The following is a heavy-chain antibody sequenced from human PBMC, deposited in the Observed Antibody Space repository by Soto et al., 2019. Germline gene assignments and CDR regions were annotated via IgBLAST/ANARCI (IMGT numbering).Heavy chain of an antibody. Sequence: GESLKISCKGSGYSFTSYWIGWVRQMPGKGLEWMGIIYPGDSDTRYSPSFQGQVTISADKSISTAYLQWSSLKASDTAMYYCARSPLPHGDYPPFDYWGQGTLVTVSS. J-gene: IGHJ4*02. CDR1: GYSFTSYW. D-gene: IGHD4-17*01. CDR3: ARSPLPHGDYPPFDY. V-gene: IGHV5-51*01. CDR2: IYPGDSDT.